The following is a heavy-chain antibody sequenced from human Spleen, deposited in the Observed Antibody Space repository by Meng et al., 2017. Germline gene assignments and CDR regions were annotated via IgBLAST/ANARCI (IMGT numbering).Heavy chain of an antibody. D-gene: IGHD3-10*01. Sequence: QVQLVQSGSELKKPGASVKGTCKASGYTFINYAINWVRQAPGQGLEWLAWLGAHPGDTSHAPKFLGRVTVTADTATATAYMELRSLRSDDTAVYYCARGTPGRSYCDYWGLGTLVTVSS. CDR3: ARGTPGRSYCDY. V-gene: IGHV1-18*01. CDR1: GYTFINYA. J-gene: IGHJ4*02. CDR2: LGAHPGDT.